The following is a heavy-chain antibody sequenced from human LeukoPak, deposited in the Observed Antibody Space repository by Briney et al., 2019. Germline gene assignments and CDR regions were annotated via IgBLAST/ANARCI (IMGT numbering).Heavy chain of an antibody. CDR3: ARGEVGATGINFDY. J-gene: IGHJ4*02. CDR2: INSGGGST. V-gene: IGHV3-23*01. CDR1: GFAFKSYT. Sequence: GGSLRLSCAASGFAFKSYTMNWVRQAPGKGLEWVSGINSGGGSTFYADSVKGRFTISRDNPKNTLYLQMNSLRAEDTAVYYCARGEVGATGINFDYWGQGTLVTVSS. D-gene: IGHD1-26*01.